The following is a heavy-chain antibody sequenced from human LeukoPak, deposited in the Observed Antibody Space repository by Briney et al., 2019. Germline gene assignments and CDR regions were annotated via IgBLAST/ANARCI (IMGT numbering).Heavy chain of an antibody. V-gene: IGHV4-38-2*02. CDR3: ARVSYFDGSGYYYFFDY. J-gene: IGHJ4*02. Sequence: SETLSLTCTVSGYSISSGYFWGWIRQPPGKGLEWIGSIYHSGSTYYNPSLKSRVTISVDTSKNQLSLKLSSVTATDTAVYYCARVSYFDGSGYYYFFDYWGQGTLVTVSS. CDR1: GYSISSGYF. CDR2: IYHSGST. D-gene: IGHD3-22*01.